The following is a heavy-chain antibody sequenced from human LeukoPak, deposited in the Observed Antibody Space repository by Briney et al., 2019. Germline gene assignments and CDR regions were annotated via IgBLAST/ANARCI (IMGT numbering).Heavy chain of an antibody. CDR1: GYSFTNYG. CDR3: ARVPQARGVLWYSSSWYYFDY. CDR2: ISAYNGNT. J-gene: IGHJ4*02. D-gene: IGHD6-13*01. V-gene: IGHV1-18*01. Sequence: ASVKVSCKASGYSFTNYGIIWVRQTPGQGLEWMGWISAYNGNTNYAQKLQGRVTMTTDTSTSTAYMELRSLRSDDTAVYYCARVPQARGVLWYSSSWYYFDYWGQGTLVTVSS.